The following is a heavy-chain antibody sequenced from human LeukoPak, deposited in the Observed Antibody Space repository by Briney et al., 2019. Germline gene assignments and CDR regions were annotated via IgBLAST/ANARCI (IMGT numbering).Heavy chain of an antibody. D-gene: IGHD3-16*01. J-gene: IGHJ5*02. Sequence: SETLSLTCGISGDSITTNSYWSGWIRQSPGKGLEWIGSIYSSGNSYYNPSLKTRATISPDTSKNQYSLRLTSVTAADTAIYYCARRGIWDLQIGNWFDPWGQGILVIVSS. V-gene: IGHV4-39*01. CDR3: ARRGIWDLQIGNWFDP. CDR1: GDSITTNSYW. CDR2: IYSSGNS.